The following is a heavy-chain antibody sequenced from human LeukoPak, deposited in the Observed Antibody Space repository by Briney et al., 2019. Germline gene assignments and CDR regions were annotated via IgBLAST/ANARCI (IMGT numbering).Heavy chain of an antibody. CDR3: ARDFDGYSSGWYVFRFDY. V-gene: IGHV3-30-3*01. CDR1: GFTFSSYA. Sequence: GGSLRLSCAASGFTFSSYAMHWVRQAPGKGLEWVAVISYDGSNKYYADSMKGRFTISRDNSKNTLYLQMNSLRAEDTAVYYCARDFDGYSSGWYVFRFDYWGQGTLVTVSS. D-gene: IGHD6-19*01. J-gene: IGHJ4*02. CDR2: ISYDGSNK.